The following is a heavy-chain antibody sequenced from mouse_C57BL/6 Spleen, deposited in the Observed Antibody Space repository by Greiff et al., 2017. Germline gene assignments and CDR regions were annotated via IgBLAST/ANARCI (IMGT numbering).Heavy chain of an antibody. Sequence: RVESEGGLVQPGSSMKLSCTASGFTFSDYYMAWVRQVPEKGLEWVANINYDGSSTYYLDSLKSRFIISRDNAKNILYLQMSSLKSEDTATYYCARITTEAMDYWGQGTSVTVSS. J-gene: IGHJ4*01. V-gene: IGHV5-16*01. CDR2: INYDGSST. CDR3: ARITTEAMDY. D-gene: IGHD1-1*01. CDR1: GFTFSDYY.